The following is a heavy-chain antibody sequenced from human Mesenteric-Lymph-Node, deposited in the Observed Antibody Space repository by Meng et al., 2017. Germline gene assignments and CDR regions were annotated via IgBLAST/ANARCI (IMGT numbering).Heavy chain of an antibody. D-gene: IGHD1-26*01. CDR2: INPSGGST. CDR1: GYTFTGYY. J-gene: IGHJ4*02. Sequence: ASVKVSCKASGYTFTGYYMHWVRQAPGQGLEWMGIINPSGGSTTYAQKFQGRVTMTRDTSTSTVYMELSSLTSEDTAVYYCARVGGTYYYWGQGTLVTVSS. CDR3: ARVGGTYYY. V-gene: IGHV1-46*01.